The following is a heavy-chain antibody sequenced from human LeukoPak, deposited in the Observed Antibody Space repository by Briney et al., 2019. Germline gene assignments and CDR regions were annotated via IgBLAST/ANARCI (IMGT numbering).Heavy chain of an antibody. CDR1: GGSISSYY. D-gene: IGHD3/OR15-3a*01. Sequence: PSETLSLTCTVSGGSISSYYWSWIRQPPGKGLEWIGYIYYSGSTNYNPSPKSRVTISVDTSKNQFSLKLSSVTAADTAVYYCARRHLDAATWFDPWGQGTLVTVSS. V-gene: IGHV4-59*08. J-gene: IGHJ5*02. CDR2: IYYSGST. CDR3: ARRHLDAATWFDP.